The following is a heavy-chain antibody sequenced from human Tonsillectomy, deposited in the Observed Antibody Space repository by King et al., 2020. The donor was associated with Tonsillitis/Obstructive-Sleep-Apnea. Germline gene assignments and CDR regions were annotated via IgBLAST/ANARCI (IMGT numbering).Heavy chain of an antibody. CDR2: INHSGST. CDR1: GGSFSSNH. CDR3: ARGPQRIVGATGLYYFDY. J-gene: IGHJ4*02. Sequence: VQLQQWGAGLLKPSETLSLTCAVYGGSFSSNHWNWIRQPPGKDLEWIGEINHSGSTNYNPSLKSRVIISVDASKNQFSLKLSSVTAADTAVYYCARGPQRIVGATGLYYFDYWGQGNLVTVSS. D-gene: IGHD1-26*01. V-gene: IGHV4-34*01.